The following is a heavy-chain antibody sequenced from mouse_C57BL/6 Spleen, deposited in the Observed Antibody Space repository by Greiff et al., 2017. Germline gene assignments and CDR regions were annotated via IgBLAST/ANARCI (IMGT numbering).Heavy chain of an antibody. J-gene: IGHJ4*01. CDR1: GFSSTSYG. Sequence: VQLQQSGPGLVQPSQSLSITCTVSGFSSTSYGVHWVRQSPGKGLEWLGVIWSGGSTDYNAAFISRLSISKDNSKSSVFFEMNRLQADDTAIYYCARTFLPYYAMDYWGQGTSVTVSS. CDR2: IWSGGST. CDR3: ARTFLPYYAMDY. V-gene: IGHV2-2*01.